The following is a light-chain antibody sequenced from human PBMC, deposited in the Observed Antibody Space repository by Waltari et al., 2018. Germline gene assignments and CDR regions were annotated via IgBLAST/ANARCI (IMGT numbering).Light chain of an antibody. CDR3: QSYDSSIYVV. J-gene: IGLJ2*01. CDR2: EDN. V-gene: IGLV6-57*03. CDR1: SGSIASKY. Sequence: NFMLTQPHSVSESPGKTVTISCTRSSGSIASKYVQWYQQRPGSAPTTVIYEDNQRPSGVPDRFSGSIDSSSNSASLTISGLKTEDEADYYCQSYDSSIYVVFGGGTKLTVL.